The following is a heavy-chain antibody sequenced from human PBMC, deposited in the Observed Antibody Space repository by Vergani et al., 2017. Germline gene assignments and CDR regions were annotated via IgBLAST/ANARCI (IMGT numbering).Heavy chain of an antibody. J-gene: IGHJ5*02. V-gene: IGHV1-3*01. CDR1: GYTFTSYA. CDR2: INAGNGNT. Sequence: QVQLVQSGAEVKKPGASVKVSCKASGYTFTSYAMHWVRQAPGQRLEWMGWINAGNGNTKYSQKFQGRVTITRDPSASTAYMELSSLRSEDAAVYYCAREGYYYDSSGYYFQGWFDPWGQGTLVTVSS. CDR3: AREGYYYDSSGYYFQGWFDP. D-gene: IGHD3-22*01.